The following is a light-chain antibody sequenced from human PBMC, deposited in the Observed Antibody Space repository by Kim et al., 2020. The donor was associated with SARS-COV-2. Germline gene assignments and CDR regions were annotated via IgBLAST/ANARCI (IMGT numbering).Light chain of an antibody. J-gene: IGKJ4*01. CDR1: RTISRSN. V-gene: IGKV3-20*01. Sequence: EIVLTQSPGTLSLSPGERATLSCRASRTISRSNLAWYQQKVGQAPRLLIYGEFSRATGIPDRFSGSGSGTDFTLTISRLEPEDFAVYYCQQYGSSPLTFGGGTKVDIK. CDR2: GEF. CDR3: QQYGSSPLT.